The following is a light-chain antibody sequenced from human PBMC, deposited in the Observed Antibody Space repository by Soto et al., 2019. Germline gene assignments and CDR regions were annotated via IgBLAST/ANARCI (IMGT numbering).Light chain of an antibody. CDR3: QSYASSLSAVV. V-gene: IGLV1-40*01. J-gene: IGLJ2*01. Sequence: QSALTQPPSVSGAPGQRVTISCTGSSSNLGAGYEVHWYQQVPGTAPKLLIYGNSNRPSGVPDRFSGSKSGTSASLAITGLQAEDEADYYCQSYASSLSAVVFGGGTKVTVL. CDR2: GNS. CDR1: SSNLGAGYE.